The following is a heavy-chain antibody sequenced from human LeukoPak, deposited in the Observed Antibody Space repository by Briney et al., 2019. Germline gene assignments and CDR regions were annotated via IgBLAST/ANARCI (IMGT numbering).Heavy chain of an antibody. D-gene: IGHD4-23*01. CDR2: INPNSGGT. Sequence: ASVKVSFKASGYTFTVYYMHWVRQAPGQGLEWMGWINPNSGGTNYAQKFQGRVTMTRDTSISTAYMELSRLRSDDTAVYYCARSLNYGGNFRFDYWGQGTLVTVSS. J-gene: IGHJ4*02. CDR3: ARSLNYGGNFRFDY. V-gene: IGHV1-2*02. CDR1: GYTFTVYY.